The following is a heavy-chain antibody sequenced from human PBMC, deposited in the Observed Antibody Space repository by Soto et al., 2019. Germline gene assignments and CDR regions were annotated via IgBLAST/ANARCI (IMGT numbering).Heavy chain of an antibody. V-gene: IGHV4-31*03. J-gene: IGHJ4*02. CDR3: ARWGLSSSWYYFDY. D-gene: IGHD6-13*01. CDR1: GGSISSGGYY. Sequence: PSETLSLTCTVSGGSISSGGYYWSWIRQHPGKGLEWIGYIYYSGSTYYNPSLKSRVTISVDTSKNQFSLKLGSVTAADTAVYYCARWGLSSSWYYFDYWGQGILVTVSS. CDR2: IYYSGST.